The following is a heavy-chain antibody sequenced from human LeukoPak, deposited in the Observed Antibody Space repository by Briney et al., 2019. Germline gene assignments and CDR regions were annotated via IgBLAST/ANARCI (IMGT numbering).Heavy chain of an antibody. D-gene: IGHD2-15*01. CDR3: ARGSPIVVVVAATLLA. Sequence: SVKVSCKASGGTFSSYAISWVRQAPGQGLEWMGRIIPILGIANYAQKFQGRVTITADKSTSTAYMELSSLRSEDTAVYYCARGSPIVVVVAATLLAWGQGTLVTVSS. CDR1: GGTFSSYA. CDR2: IIPILGIA. V-gene: IGHV1-69*04. J-gene: IGHJ5*02.